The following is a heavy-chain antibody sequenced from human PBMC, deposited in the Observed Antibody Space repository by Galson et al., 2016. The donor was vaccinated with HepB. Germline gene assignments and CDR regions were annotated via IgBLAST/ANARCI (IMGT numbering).Heavy chain of an antibody. CDR1: GFTFSSYW. V-gene: IGHV3-74*01. J-gene: IGHJ4*02. Sequence: SLRLSCAASGFTFSSYWMHWVRQAPGKGLVWVSRINSDESNTNYADSVKGRFTISRDNTKNTLYLQMNSLSAEDTAVYYCARGGGYYYFDYWGQGNLVTVSS. CDR2: INSDESNT. D-gene: IGHD2-21*01. CDR3: ARGGGYYYFDY.